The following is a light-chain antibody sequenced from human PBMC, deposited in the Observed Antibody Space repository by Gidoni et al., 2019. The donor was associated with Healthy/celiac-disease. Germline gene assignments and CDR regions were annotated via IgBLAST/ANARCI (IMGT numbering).Light chain of an antibody. Sequence: EIVLTHSPATLSLSPGERATLSCRASQSVSSYLAWYQQKPGQAPRLLIYDASNRATGIPARFSGSGSGTDFTLTISSLEPEDFAVYYCQQRSNWPPKFGQGTRLEIK. V-gene: IGKV3-11*01. J-gene: IGKJ5*01. CDR3: QQRSNWPPK. CDR1: QSVSSY. CDR2: DAS.